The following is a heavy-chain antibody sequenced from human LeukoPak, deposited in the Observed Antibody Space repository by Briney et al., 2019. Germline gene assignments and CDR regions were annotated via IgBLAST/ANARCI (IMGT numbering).Heavy chain of an antibody. CDR3: ARDGDNGWDFDC. V-gene: IGHV3-48*03. Sequence: GGSLRLSCAASGFNFNKYEMNWVRQAPGKGLEWISYINGRGATIENADSVRGRFTISRDNAKNSLFLQINSLRAEDTAVYYCARDGDNGWDFDCWGQGTLVTVPS. D-gene: IGHD6-19*01. CDR2: INGRGATI. J-gene: IGHJ4*02. CDR1: GFNFNKYE.